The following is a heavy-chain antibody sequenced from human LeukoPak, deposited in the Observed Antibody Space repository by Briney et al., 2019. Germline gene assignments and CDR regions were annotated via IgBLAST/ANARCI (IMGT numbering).Heavy chain of an antibody. Sequence: SCKASGYTFTGYYMHWVRQAPGKGLEWVAFIRYDGSNKYYADSVKGRFTISRDNAKNSVYLQMNSLRAEDTAVYYCARGVWNDEGLDSWGQGTLVTVSS. V-gene: IGHV3-30*02. J-gene: IGHJ4*02. CDR1: GYTFTGYY. CDR3: ARGVWNDEGLDS. CDR2: IRYDGSNK. D-gene: IGHD1-1*01.